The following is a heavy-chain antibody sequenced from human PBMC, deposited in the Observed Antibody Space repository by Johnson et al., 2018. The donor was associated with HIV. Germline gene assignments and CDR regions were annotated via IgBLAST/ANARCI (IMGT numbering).Heavy chain of an antibody. Sequence: VQLVESGGGLVKPGGSLRLSCAASGFTLSDYYMTWIRQAPGKGLDWVTYISSSTSTIYYADSVRGRFTISRDNAKNSLYLQMNSLRAEDTAVYYCARGSSEGAFDIWGQGTMVTVSS. CDR1: GFTLSDYY. J-gene: IGHJ3*02. D-gene: IGHD6-19*01. CDR3: ARGSSEGAFDI. CDR2: ISSSTSTI. V-gene: IGHV3-11*04.